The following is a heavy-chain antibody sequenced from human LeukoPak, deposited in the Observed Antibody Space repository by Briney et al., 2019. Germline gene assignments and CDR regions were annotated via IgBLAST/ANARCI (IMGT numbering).Heavy chain of an antibody. CDR1: GGSISSYY. V-gene: IGHV4-59*01. D-gene: IGHD1-7*01. CDR2: IYYSGST. J-gene: IGHJ3*02. Sequence: SETLSLTCTVSGGSISSYYWSWIRQPPGKGLEWTGYIYYSGSTNYNPSLKSRVTISVDTSKNQFSLKLSSVTAADTAVYYCARYLGELDAFDIWGQGTMVTVSS. CDR3: ARYLGELDAFDI.